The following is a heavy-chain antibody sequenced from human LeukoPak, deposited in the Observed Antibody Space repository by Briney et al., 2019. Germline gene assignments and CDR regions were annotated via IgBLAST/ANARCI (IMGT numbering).Heavy chain of an antibody. CDR2: INHSGST. J-gene: IGHJ3*02. CDR1: GGSFSGYY. V-gene: IGHV4-34*01. CDR3: ARDSEFLGGERNAFDI. Sequence: SETLSLTCAVYGGSFSGYYWSWIRQPPGKGLEWIGEINHSGSTNYNPSLKSRVTISVDTSKNQFSLKLSSVTAADTAVYYCARDSEFLGGERNAFDIWGQGTTVTVSS. D-gene: IGHD3-16*01.